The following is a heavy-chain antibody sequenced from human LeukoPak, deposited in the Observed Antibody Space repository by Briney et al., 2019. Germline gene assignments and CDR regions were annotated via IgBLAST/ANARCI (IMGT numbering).Heavy chain of an antibody. CDR3: ARDGLYSTELYYFDY. J-gene: IGHJ4*02. Sequence: GGSLRLSCAASGFTFSSYAMSWVRQAPGKGLEWVSVIYSGGSTYYADSVKGRFTISRDNSKNTLYLQMNSLRAEDTAVYYCARDGLYSTELYYFDYWGQGTLVTVSS. CDR2: IYSGGST. CDR1: GFTFSSYA. V-gene: IGHV3-66*01. D-gene: IGHD2-2*02.